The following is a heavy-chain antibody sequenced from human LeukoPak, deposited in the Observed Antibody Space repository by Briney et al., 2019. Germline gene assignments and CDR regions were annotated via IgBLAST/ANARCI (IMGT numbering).Heavy chain of an antibody. CDR3: ARQYCSSTSCSLLDY. CDR1: GGSISSYY. CDR2: IYYSGST. Sequence: SETLALTCTVSGGSISSYYWSWIPQPPGKALEGIRYIYYSGSTNYNPSLKSRVTISVDTSKHQFSLKLSSVTAADTAVYYCARQYCSSTSCSLLDYWGQGTLVTVSS. J-gene: IGHJ4*02. D-gene: IGHD2-2*01. V-gene: IGHV4-59*01.